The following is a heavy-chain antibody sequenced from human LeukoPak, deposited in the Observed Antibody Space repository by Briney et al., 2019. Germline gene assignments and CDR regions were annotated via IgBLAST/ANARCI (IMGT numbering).Heavy chain of an antibody. V-gene: IGHV1-24*01. CDR2: FDPEDGET. D-gene: IGHD2-15*01. J-gene: IGHJ4*02. CDR1: GYTLTELS. CDR3: ARVRGYYGSGRQPFDY. Sequence: ASVKVSCKVSGYTLTELSMHWVRQAPGKGLEWMGGFDPEDGETIYAQKFQGRVTMTEDTSTDTAYMELSSLRSEDTAVYYCARVRGYYGSGRQPFDYWGQGTLVTVSS.